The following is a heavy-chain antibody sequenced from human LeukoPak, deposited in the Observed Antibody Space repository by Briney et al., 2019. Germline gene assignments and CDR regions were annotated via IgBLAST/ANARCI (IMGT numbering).Heavy chain of an antibody. Sequence: ASVKVSCKASGYTFTGYYMHWVRQAPGQGLEWMGWINPNSGGTNYAQKFQGRVTMTRDTSISTAYMELSRLRSDDTAVYYCARDMRLYGGAKGVLGYWGQGTLVTVSS. J-gene: IGHJ4*02. CDR1: GYTFTGYY. CDR3: ARDMRLYGGAKGVLGY. CDR2: INPNSGGT. V-gene: IGHV1-2*02. D-gene: IGHD4-23*01.